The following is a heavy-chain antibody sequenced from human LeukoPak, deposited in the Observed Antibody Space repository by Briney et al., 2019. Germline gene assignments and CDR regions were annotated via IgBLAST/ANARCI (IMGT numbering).Heavy chain of an antibody. CDR1: GFTFSNAW. J-gene: IGHJ6*02. V-gene: IGHV3-15*01. CDR2: IKSKTDGGTT. CDR3: SRTTWEGYQYNGMDV. Sequence: GGSLRLSCAASGFTFSNAWMSWVRQAPGKGLEWVGRIKSKTDGGTTDYAAPVKGRFTISRDDSKSIAYLQMNSLKIEGTAVYYCSRTTWEGYQYNGMDVWGQGTTVTVSS. D-gene: IGHD1/OR15-1a*01.